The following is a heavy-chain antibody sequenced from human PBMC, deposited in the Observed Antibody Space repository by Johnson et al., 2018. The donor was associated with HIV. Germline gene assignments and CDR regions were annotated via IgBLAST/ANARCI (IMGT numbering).Heavy chain of an antibody. V-gene: IGHV3-13*01. CDR3: ARGKGAAAAEAFDI. Sequence: VQLVESGGGLVQPGGSLRLSCAASGFTFSSYDMHWVRQATGKGLEWVSAIGTAGDTYYPGFVKGRFTISRENAKNSLYLQMNSLRAGDTAVYYCARGKGAAAAEAFDIWGQGTMVTVSS. D-gene: IGHD6-13*01. CDR1: GFTFSSYD. J-gene: IGHJ3*02. CDR2: IGTAGDT.